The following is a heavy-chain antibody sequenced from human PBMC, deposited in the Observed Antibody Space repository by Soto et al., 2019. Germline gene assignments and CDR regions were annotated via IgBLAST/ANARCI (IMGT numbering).Heavy chain of an antibody. D-gene: IGHD3-16*01. V-gene: IGHV3-23*01. CDR1: GFTFSSYA. CDR3: ANSGEYYYVWGSYCQFDY. CDR2: ISGSGGST. Sequence: EVQLLESGGGLVQPGGSLRLSCAASGFTFSSYAMSWVRQAPGKGLEWVSAISGSGGSTYYADPVKGRFTISRDNFKNTVYLQMNRLRAEDTAVYYFANSGEYYYVWGSYCQFDYWGQGTLVTLSS. J-gene: IGHJ4*02.